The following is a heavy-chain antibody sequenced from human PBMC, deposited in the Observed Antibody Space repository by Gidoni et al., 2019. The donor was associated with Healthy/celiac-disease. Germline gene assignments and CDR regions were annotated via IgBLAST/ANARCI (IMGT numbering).Heavy chain of an antibody. CDR2: ISWNSGSI. CDR3: AKDWAQYGDYRDRTSVN. Sequence: EVQLVESGGGLVQPGRSLRLSCAASGFTFDDYAMHWVRQAPGKGLEWVSGISWNSGSIGYADSVKGRFTISRDNAKNSLYLQMNSLRAEDTALYYCAKDWAQYGDYRDRTSVNWGQGTLVTVSS. CDR1: GFTFDDYA. V-gene: IGHV3-9*01. J-gene: IGHJ4*02. D-gene: IGHD4-17*01.